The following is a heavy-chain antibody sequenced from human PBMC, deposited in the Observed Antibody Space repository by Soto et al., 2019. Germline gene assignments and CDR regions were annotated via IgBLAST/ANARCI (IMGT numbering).Heavy chain of an antibody. D-gene: IGHD3-10*01. Sequence: QVQLQQWGAGLLKPSETLSLTCAVYGGSFSGYYWSWIRQPPGKGLEWIGEINHSGSTNYNPSLKSRVTISVDTSKNQFSLKLSSVTASDTAVYYCARGRLLWFGELFRSWFDPWGQGTVVTVSS. V-gene: IGHV4-34*01. CDR2: INHSGST. J-gene: IGHJ5*02. CDR1: GGSFSGYY. CDR3: ARGRLLWFGELFRSWFDP.